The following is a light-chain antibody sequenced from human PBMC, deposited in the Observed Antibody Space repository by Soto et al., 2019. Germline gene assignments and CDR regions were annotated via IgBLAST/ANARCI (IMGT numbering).Light chain of an antibody. J-gene: IGKJ2*01. Sequence: DIQMTQSPSSLSASVGDRVTITCQASQDINNYLNWYQQRPGKAPKLLIYEASNLETGVPSRFSGSGSGTDFTFTISTLQPEDIATYYCQHYDNLPLTFGQGTKLEIK. CDR3: QHYDNLPLT. CDR1: QDINNY. CDR2: EAS. V-gene: IGKV1-33*01.